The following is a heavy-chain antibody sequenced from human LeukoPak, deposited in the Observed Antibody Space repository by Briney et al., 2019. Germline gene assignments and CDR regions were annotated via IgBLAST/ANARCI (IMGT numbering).Heavy chain of an antibody. CDR3: TIEDCTNGVCYTLFDY. V-gene: IGHV3-49*03. J-gene: IGHJ4*02. D-gene: IGHD2-8*01. Sequence: PGRSLRLSCTASGFTFGDYAMSWFRQAPGKGLEWVGFIRSKAYGGTTECAASVKGRFTISRDDSKSIAYLQMNSLKTEDTAVYYCTIEDCTNGVCYTLFDYWGQGTLVTVSS. CDR1: GFTFGDYA. CDR2: IRSKAYGGTT.